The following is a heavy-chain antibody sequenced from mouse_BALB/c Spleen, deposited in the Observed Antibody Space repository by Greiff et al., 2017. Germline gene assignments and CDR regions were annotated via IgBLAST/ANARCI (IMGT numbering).Heavy chain of an antibody. Sequence: EVHLVESGGGLVKPGGSLKLSCAASGFTFSSYAMSWVRQTPEKRLEWVASISSGGSTYYPDSVKGRFTISRDNARNILYLQMSSLRSEDTAMYYCARNTNFFDYWGQGTTLTVSS. CDR2: ISSGGST. CDR1: GFTFSSYA. V-gene: IGHV5-6-5*01. D-gene: IGHD2-5*01. J-gene: IGHJ2*01. CDR3: ARNTNFFDY.